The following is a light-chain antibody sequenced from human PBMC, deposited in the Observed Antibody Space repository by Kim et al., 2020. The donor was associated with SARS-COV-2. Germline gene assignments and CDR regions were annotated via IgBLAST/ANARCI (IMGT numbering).Light chain of an antibody. Sequence: ASVGDGVTITCRASQGISNYLAWYQQKPGEAPKLLIYAASTLQFGVSTRFSGSGSGTEFTLTISDVQPEDVATYYCQKYDTAPWTFGHGTKVDIK. J-gene: IGKJ1*01. CDR2: AAS. V-gene: IGKV1-27*01. CDR1: QGISNY. CDR3: QKYDTAPWT.